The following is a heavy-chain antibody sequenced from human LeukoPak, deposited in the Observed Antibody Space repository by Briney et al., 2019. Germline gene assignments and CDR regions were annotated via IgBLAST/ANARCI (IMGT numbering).Heavy chain of an antibody. Sequence: ASVKVSCKASGFTFTSYYMHWVRQAPGQGLEWMGIINPSGGSTSYAQKFQGRVTMTRDMSTSTVYMELSSLRSEDTAVYYCARGSAWFGENGAFDIWGQGTMVTVSS. J-gene: IGHJ3*02. D-gene: IGHD3-10*01. CDR3: ARGSAWFGENGAFDI. CDR1: GFTFTSYY. CDR2: INPSGGST. V-gene: IGHV1-46*01.